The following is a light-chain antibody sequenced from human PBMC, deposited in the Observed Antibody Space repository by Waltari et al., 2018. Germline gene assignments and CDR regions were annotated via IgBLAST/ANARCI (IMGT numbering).Light chain of an antibody. CDR3: QSADKSGAYEV. CDR2: KDN. Sequence: SYELTQPPSISVSPGQTATITCPGDALPNQYAYWYRQKAGQARLFLIYKDNERPAGISDRFSGSTSGTTATLTISAIQAEDEADYYCQSADKSGAYEVFGGGTRVSVL. CDR1: ALPNQY. J-gene: IGLJ2*01. V-gene: IGLV3-25*03.